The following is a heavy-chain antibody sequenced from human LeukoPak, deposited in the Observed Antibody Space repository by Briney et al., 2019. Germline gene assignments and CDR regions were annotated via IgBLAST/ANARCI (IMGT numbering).Heavy chain of an antibody. J-gene: IGHJ4*02. V-gene: IGHV3-23*01. CDR2: ISGSGGST. CDR3: AKDPLSTVTRQGNY. Sequence: GGSLRLSCAASGFTFSSYGMSWVRQAPGKGLEWVSAISGSGGSTYYADSVKGRFIISRDNSKNTLYLQMNSLRAEDTAVYYCAKDPLSTVTRQGNYWGQGTLVTVSS. CDR1: GFTFSSYG. D-gene: IGHD4-17*01.